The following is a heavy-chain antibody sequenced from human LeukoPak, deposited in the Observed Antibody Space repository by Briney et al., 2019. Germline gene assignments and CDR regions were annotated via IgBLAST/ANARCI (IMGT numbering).Heavy chain of an antibody. CDR1: GGSISSHY. J-gene: IGHJ6*03. CDR2: IYYSGST. D-gene: IGHD3-3*01. V-gene: IGHV4-59*11. Sequence: PSETLSLTCTVSGGSISSHYWSWIRQPPGKGLEWIGYIYYSGSTNYNPSLKSRVTISVDTSKNQFSLKLSSVSAADTAVYYCARVENYDFWSGYPNYYMDVWGKGTTVTDSS. CDR3: ARVENYDFWSGYPNYYMDV.